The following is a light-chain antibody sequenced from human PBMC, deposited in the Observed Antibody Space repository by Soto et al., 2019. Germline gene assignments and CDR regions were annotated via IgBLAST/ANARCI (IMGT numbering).Light chain of an antibody. CDR1: ISDVGSYDL. Sequence: QSVLTQPASVSGSAGQAVTISCTGTISDVGSYDLVSWYQQHPNKAPKLLIFEVSRRPSGVSNRFSGSKSGNTASLTISGLQAEDEADYYCCSYARSTTFYVFGTGTKVT. J-gene: IGLJ1*01. CDR3: CSYARSTTFYV. V-gene: IGLV2-23*02. CDR2: EVS.